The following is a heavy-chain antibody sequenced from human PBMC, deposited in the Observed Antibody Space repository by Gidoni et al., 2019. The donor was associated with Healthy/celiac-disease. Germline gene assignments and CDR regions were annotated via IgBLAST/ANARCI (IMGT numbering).Heavy chain of an antibody. Sequence: QLQLQESGPGLVKPSETLSLTCTVSGGSISSSSYYWGWIRQPPGKGLEWIGSIYYSGSTYHNPSLKSRVTISVDTSKNQFSLKLSSVTAADTAVYYCARRRMGCTNGVCFAYYYYGMDVWGQGTTVTVSS. CDR1: GGSISSSSYY. D-gene: IGHD2-8*01. CDR3: ARRRMGCTNGVCFAYYYYGMDV. J-gene: IGHJ6*02. CDR2: IYYSGST. V-gene: IGHV4-39*01.